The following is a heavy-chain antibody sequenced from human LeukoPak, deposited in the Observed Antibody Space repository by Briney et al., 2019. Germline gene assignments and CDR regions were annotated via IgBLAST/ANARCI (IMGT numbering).Heavy chain of an antibody. CDR3: AKDLYSYSFKPFFDY. Sequence: PGGSLRLSCAASGFAFSTYGMHWVRQAPGKGLEWVAFIRYDGNNKYYADSVKGRFTISRDSSKNTLYLQMNSLRAEDTAVYYCAKDLYSYSFKPFFDYWGQGTLVTVSS. J-gene: IGHJ4*02. CDR1: GFAFSTYG. D-gene: IGHD5-18*01. V-gene: IGHV3-30*02. CDR2: IRYDGNNK.